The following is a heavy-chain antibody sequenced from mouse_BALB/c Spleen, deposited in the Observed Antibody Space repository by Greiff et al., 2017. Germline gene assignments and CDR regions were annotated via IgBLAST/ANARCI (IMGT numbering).Heavy chain of an antibody. J-gene: IGHJ1*01. CDR1: GYSITSGYY. D-gene: IGHD2-3*01. CDR3: ARDYDDTGYFDV. Sequence: VQLKESGPGLVKPSQSLSLTCSVTGYSITSGYYWNWIRQFPGNKLEWMGYISYDGSNNYNPSLKNRISITRDTSKNQFFLKLNSVTTEDTATYYCARDYDDTGYFDVWGAGTTVTVSS. V-gene: IGHV3-6*02. CDR2: ISYDGSN.